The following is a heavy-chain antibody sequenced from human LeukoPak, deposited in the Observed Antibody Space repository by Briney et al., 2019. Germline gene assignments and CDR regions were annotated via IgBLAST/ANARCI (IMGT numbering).Heavy chain of an antibody. CDR1: GFTFSSYA. V-gene: IGHV3-30*14. CDR2: ISYDGSNK. CDR3: ARRPGIAAAG. D-gene: IGHD6-13*01. Sequence: GGSLRLSCAASGFTFSSYAMHWVRQAPGKGLEWVAVISYDGSNKYYADSVKGRFTISRDNSKNTLYLQMNSLRAEDTAVYYCARRPGIAAAGWGQGTLVTVSS. J-gene: IGHJ4*02.